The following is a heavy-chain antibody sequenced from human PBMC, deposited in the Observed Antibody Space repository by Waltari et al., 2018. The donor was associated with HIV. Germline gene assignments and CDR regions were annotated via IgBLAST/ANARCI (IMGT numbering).Heavy chain of an antibody. D-gene: IGHD3-10*01. CDR2: IYPGDSDT. Sequence: EVQLVQSGAEVKKPGESLKTSCKGSGYSFTSYWIGWVRQMPGKGLEWMGIIYPGDSDTRYSPSFQGQVTISADKSISTAYLQWSSLKASDTAMYYCATVRGVIVGRYNWFDPWGQGTLVTVSS. J-gene: IGHJ5*02. V-gene: IGHV5-51*01. CDR1: GYSFTSYW. CDR3: ATVRGVIVGRYNWFDP.